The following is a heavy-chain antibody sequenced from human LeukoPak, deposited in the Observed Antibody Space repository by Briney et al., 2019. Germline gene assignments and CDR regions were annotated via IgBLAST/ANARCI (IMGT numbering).Heavy chain of an antibody. CDR1: GGSISSSSYY. Sequence: SETLSLTCTVSGGSISSSSYYWGWIRQPPGKGLEWIGSIYYSGSTYYNPSLKSRVTISVDTSKNQFSLKLSSVTAADTAVYYCARAPSPARHFDYWGQGTLVTVSS. CDR3: ARAPSPARHFDY. V-gene: IGHV4-39*07. J-gene: IGHJ4*02. CDR2: IYYSGST.